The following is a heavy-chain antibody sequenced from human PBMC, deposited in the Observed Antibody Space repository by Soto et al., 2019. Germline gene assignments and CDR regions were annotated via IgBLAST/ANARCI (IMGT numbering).Heavy chain of an antibody. V-gene: IGHV3-11*01. D-gene: IGHD6-13*01. Sequence: AGGSLRLSCAASGFTFSDYYMSWIRQAPGKGLEWVSYISSSGSSVDYADSVKGRFTISRDNAKNSLYLQMNSLRAEDTAVYYCARDPRAAAAWGQGTPVTVSS. CDR1: GFTFSDYY. CDR3: ARDPRAAAA. CDR2: ISSSGSSV. J-gene: IGHJ5*02.